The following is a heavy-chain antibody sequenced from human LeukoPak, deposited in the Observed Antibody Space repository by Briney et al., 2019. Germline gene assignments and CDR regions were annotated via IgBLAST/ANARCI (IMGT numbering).Heavy chain of an antibody. CDR1: GFTFSSYA. V-gene: IGHV3-23*01. CDR3: ATGGYYDSSGYIWGYAFDI. J-gene: IGHJ3*02. D-gene: IGHD3-22*01. Sequence: GGSLRLSCAAPGFTFSSYAMSWVRQAPGKGLEWVSAISGSGGSTYYADSVKGRFTISRDNSKNTLYLQMNSLRAEDTAVYYCATGGYYDSSGYIWGYAFDIWGQGTMVTVSS. CDR2: ISGSGGST.